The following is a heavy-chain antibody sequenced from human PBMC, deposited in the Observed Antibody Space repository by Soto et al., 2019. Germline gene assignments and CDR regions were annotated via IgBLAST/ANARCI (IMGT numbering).Heavy chain of an antibody. V-gene: IGHV3-15*01. CDR2: IKSKTDGGTT. J-gene: IGHJ3*02. Sequence: EVQLVESGGGLVKPGGSLRLSCAASGFTFSNAWMSWVRQAPGKGLERVGRIKSKTDGGTTEYAAPAKGRFTISRDDSKNTLYLQMNSLKTADTVVYYCTTVLLWFGSYFFYISGQGTIVTASS. CDR3: TTVLLWFGSYFFYI. CDR1: GFTFSNAW. D-gene: IGHD3-10*01.